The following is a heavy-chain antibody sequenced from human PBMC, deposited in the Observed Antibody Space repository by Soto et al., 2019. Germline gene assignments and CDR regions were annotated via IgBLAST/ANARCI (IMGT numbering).Heavy chain of an antibody. CDR2: ISGSGGST. CDR1: GFTFSSYA. J-gene: IGHJ6*03. V-gene: IGHV3-23*01. Sequence: GGSLRLSCAASGFTFSSYAMSWVRQAPGKGLEWVSAISGSGGSTYYADSVKGRFTISRDNSKNTLYLQMNSLRAEDTAVYYCAKGVTGTTKSPYMDVWGKGTTVTVSS. D-gene: IGHD1-7*01. CDR3: AKGVTGTTKSPYMDV.